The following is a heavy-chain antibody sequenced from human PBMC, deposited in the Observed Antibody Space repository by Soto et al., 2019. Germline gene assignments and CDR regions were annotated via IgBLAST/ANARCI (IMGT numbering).Heavy chain of an antibody. Sequence: SETLSLTCTVSDGSISSSSYYWGWIRQPPGKGLEWIGSIYYSGSTYYNPSLKSRVTISVDRSKNQFSLKLSSVTAADTAVYYCASGVVPAGFYYYYGMDVRGQRTTVTVSS. D-gene: IGHD2-2*01. V-gene: IGHV4-39*07. CDR2: IYYSGST. J-gene: IGHJ6*02. CDR1: DGSISSSSYY. CDR3: ASGVVPAGFYYYYGMDV.